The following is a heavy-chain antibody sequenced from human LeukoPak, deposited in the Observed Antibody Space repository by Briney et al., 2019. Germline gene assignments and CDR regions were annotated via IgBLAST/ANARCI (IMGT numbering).Heavy chain of an antibody. D-gene: IGHD3-3*01. Sequence: SETLSLTCTASGGSISSSSYYWGWIRQPPGKGLEWIGSIYYSGSTYYNPSLKSRVTISVDTSKNQFSLKLSSVTAADTAVYYCAREIYDFWSGYYPSFDYWGQGTLVTVSS. J-gene: IGHJ4*02. CDR2: IYYSGST. CDR3: AREIYDFWSGYYPSFDY. CDR1: GGSISSSSYY. V-gene: IGHV4-39*01.